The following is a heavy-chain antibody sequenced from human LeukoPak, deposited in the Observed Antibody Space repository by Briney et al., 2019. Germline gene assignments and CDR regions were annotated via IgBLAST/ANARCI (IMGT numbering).Heavy chain of an antibody. CDR2: INPDGRDT. D-gene: IGHD3-22*01. CDR3: AKNPRITMIVVVPDAFDI. J-gene: IGHJ3*02. V-gene: IGHV3-7*03. CDR1: GFTFNRCW. Sequence: TGGSLRLSCVVSGFTFNRCWMNWVRQAPGKGLEWVAHINPDGRDTYYVDSVKGRFTISRDNSKNTLYLQMNSLRAEDTAVYYCAKNPRITMIVVVPDAFDIWGQGTMVTVSS.